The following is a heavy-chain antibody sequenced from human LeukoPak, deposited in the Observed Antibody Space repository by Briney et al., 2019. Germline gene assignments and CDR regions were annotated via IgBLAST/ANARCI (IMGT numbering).Heavy chain of an antibody. CDR1: GFTFSSYN. J-gene: IGHJ4*02. V-gene: IGHV3-21*01. Sequence: GQTLSLSCAASGFTFSSYNINWVRHAPATGLELVSSISTSTSYINYADSVKGRFTISRDNAKNSVYLQMNSLRAEDTAVYYCARDKDRASAGRCYLPDDWGQGTLVTVSS. CDR3: ARDKDRASAGRCYLPDD. D-gene: IGHD2-15*01. CDR2: ISTSTSYI.